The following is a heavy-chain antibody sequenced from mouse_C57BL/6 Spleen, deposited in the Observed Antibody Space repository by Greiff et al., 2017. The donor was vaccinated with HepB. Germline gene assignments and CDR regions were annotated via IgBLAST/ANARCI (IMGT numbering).Heavy chain of an antibody. J-gene: IGHJ2*01. CDR2: IDPETGGT. CDR1: GYTFTDYE. D-gene: IGHD1-1*01. Sequence: QVQLKQSGAELVRPGASVTLSCKASGYTFTDYEMHWVKQTPVHGLEWIGAIDPETGGTAYNQKFKGKAILTADKSSSTAYMELRSLTSEDSAVYDCTRSVTTVVGGFDYWGQGTTLTVSS. CDR3: TRSVTTVVGGFDY. V-gene: IGHV1-15*01.